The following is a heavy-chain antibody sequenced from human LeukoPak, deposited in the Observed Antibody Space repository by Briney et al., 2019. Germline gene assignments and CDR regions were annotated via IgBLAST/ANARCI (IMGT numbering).Heavy chain of an antibody. J-gene: IGHJ4*02. CDR2: INWNGGST. Sequence: GGSLRLSCAASGFTFDDYGMSWVRQAPGKGLEWVSGINWNGGSTGYADSVKGRFTISRDNAKNSLYLQMNSLRAEDTALYYCARVATYSSSHYFDYWGQGALVTVSS. CDR1: GFTFDDYG. CDR3: ARVATYSSSHYFDY. D-gene: IGHD6-13*01. V-gene: IGHV3-20*04.